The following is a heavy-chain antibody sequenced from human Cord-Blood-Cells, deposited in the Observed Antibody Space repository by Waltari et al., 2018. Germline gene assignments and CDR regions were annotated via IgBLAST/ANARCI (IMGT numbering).Heavy chain of an antibody. CDR3: ARVLTLSSAYYFDY. CDR2: ISSSSSTI. D-gene: IGHD3-9*01. CDR1: GFTSSSYS. V-gene: IGHV3-48*02. Sequence: EVQLVESGGGWVQPGGSLRLSCVASGFTSSSYSTNGVRQAPGKGLEWVSYISSSSSTIYYADSVKGRFTISRDNAKNSLYLQMNSLRDEDTAVYYCARVLTLSSAYYFDYWGQGTLVTVSS. J-gene: IGHJ4*02.